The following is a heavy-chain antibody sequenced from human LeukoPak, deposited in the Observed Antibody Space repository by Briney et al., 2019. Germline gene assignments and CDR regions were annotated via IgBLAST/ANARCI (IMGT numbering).Heavy chain of an antibody. CDR1: GYTFTRYA. Sequence: GASVKVSCKAPGYTFTRYAMHWVRQAPGQRLEWMGWINAGNGNTKYSQEFQGRVTITRDTSASTAYMELSSLRSEDMAVYYCARGPYYDFWSGYSGPVYFDYWGQGTLVTVSS. V-gene: IGHV1-3*03. D-gene: IGHD3-3*01. CDR3: ARGPYYDFWSGYSGPVYFDY. J-gene: IGHJ4*02. CDR2: INAGNGNT.